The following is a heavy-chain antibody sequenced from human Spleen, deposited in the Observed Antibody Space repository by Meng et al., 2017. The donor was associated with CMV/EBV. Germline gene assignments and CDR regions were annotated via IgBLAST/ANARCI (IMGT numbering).Heavy chain of an antibody. CDR2: INHSGST. CDR1: GGSFSGYY. V-gene: IGHV4-34*01. Sequence: GSLRLSCAVYGGSFSGYYWSWIRQPPGKGLEWIGEINHSGSTNYNPSLKSRVTISVDTSKNQFSLKLSSVTAADTAVYYCARANGYSSGWYPGRSYFDYWGQGSLVTVSS. J-gene: IGHJ4*02. D-gene: IGHD6-19*01. CDR3: ARANGYSSGWYPGRSYFDY.